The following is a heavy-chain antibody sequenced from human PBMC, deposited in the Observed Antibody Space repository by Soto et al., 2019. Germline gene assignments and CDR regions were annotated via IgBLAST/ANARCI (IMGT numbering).Heavy chain of an antibody. CDR1: GFTFDDYA. Sequence: PGGSLRLSCAASGFTFDDYAMHWVRQAPGKGLEWVSGISWNSGSIGYADSVKGRFTISRDNSKNTLYLQMNSLRAEDTAVYYCVRGDNWNDEASDYWGQGTLVTVSS. D-gene: IGHD1-1*01. V-gene: IGHV3-9*01. J-gene: IGHJ4*02. CDR2: ISWNSGSI. CDR3: VRGDNWNDEASDY.